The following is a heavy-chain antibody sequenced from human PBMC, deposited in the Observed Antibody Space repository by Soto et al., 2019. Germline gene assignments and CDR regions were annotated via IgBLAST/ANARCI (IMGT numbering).Heavy chain of an antibody. CDR1: SAPVSSSTYT. Sequence: PSETLSLTCTVSSAPVSSSTYTWGWIRQPPGKGLEWIGSIYYSGSTYYNPSLKSRVTISVDTSETQFSLKLSSVTAADTAVYYCARDGGGYSSSWETYYYYYGMDVWGQGTTVTVSS. D-gene: IGHD6-13*01. CDR3: ARDGGGYSSSWETYYYYYGMDV. J-gene: IGHJ6*02. V-gene: IGHV4-39*07. CDR2: IYYSGST.